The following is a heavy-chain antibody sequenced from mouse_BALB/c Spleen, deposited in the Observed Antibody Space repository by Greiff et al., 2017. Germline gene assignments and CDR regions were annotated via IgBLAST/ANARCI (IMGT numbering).Heavy chain of an antibody. J-gene: IGHJ3*01. Sequence: EVKLMESGPELVKPGASVKMSCKASGYTFTSYVMHWVKQKPGQGLEWIGYINPYNDGTKYNEKFKGKATLTSDKSSSTAYMELSSLTSEDSAVYYCANWDGTYWGQGTLVTVSA. CDR1: GYTFTSYV. V-gene: IGHV1-14*01. CDR2: INPYNDGT. D-gene: IGHD4-1*01. CDR3: ANWDGTY.